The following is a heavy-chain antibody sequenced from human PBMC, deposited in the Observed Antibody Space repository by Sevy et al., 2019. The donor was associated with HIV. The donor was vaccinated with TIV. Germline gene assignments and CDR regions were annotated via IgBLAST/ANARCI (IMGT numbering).Heavy chain of an antibody. CDR1: GFAFSAYW. V-gene: IGHV3-7*01. CDR3: ARGGGFYADYPFDY. Sequence: GGSLRLSCSASGFAFSAYWMVWVRQGPGKGLEWVANIKQDGSEQNYVDSVEGGFTISRDNGKNLLYVQMNDRRAEDTAVYYCARGGGFYADYPFDYWGHGTLVTVSS. CDR2: IKQDGSEQ. D-gene: IGHD3-16*01. J-gene: IGHJ4*01.